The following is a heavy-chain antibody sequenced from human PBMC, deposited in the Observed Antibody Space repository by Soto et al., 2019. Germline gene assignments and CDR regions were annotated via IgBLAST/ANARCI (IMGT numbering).Heavy chain of an antibody. D-gene: IGHD3-10*01. Sequence: QVQLVESGGGVVQPGRSLRLSCAASGFTFSSYGMHWVRQAPGKGLEWVAVIWYDGSNKYYADSVKGRFTISRDNSKNTLYLQMNSLRDEDTAVYYCARDHPRDYGSGSSDYWGQGTLVTVSS. J-gene: IGHJ4*02. V-gene: IGHV3-33*01. CDR1: GFTFSSYG. CDR2: IWYDGSNK. CDR3: ARDHPRDYGSGSSDY.